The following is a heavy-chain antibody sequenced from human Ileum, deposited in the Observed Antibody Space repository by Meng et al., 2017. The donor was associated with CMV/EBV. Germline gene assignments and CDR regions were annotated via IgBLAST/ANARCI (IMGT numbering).Heavy chain of an antibody. V-gene: IGHV4-30-4*08. Sequence: QGQLQESGQRLVKPSQPPSLTCTVFAGSITSGNYACGWSRQPPARSLEWIGYIYYSESPYYNPSLKSRVTISLDTSKNQFSLNLRSVTATDSAVYYCVRQVVAATFDYWGQGALVTVSS. CDR1: AGSITSGNYA. D-gene: IGHD2-15*01. CDR2: IYYSESP. CDR3: VRQVVAATFDY. J-gene: IGHJ4*02.